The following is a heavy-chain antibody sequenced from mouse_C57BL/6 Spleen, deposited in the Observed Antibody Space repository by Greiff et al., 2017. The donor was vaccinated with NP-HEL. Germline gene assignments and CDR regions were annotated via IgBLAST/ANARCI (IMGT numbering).Heavy chain of an antibody. J-gene: IGHJ1*03. V-gene: IGHV1-54*01. CDR2: INPGSGGT. Sequence: QVQLQQSGAELVRPGTSVKVSCKASGYAFTNYLIEWVKQRPGQGLEWIGVINPGSGGTNYNEKFKGKATLTADKSSSTAYMQRSSLTSEDSAVYYCARNYDGYWYFDVWGTGTTVTVSS. CDR1: GYAFTNYL. D-gene: IGHD2-3*01. CDR3: ARNYDGYWYFDV.